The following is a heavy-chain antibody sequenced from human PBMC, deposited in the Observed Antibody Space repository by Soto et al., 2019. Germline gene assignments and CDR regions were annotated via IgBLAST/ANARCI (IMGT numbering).Heavy chain of an antibody. CDR1: GFTFNHYA. Sequence: EVQLLESGGGLVQPGGSLRLSCAASGFTFNHYAMTWVRQAPGKGLAWVSAISGGGDTTSYADSVKGRFTVSRDGSKNTLYLQMSSLRAEDTALYYCAKGRGGSGSLTPRVDFWGQGTLVTVSS. D-gene: IGHD3-10*01. CDR2: ISGGGDTT. J-gene: IGHJ4*02. V-gene: IGHV3-23*01. CDR3: AKGRGGSGSLTPRVDF.